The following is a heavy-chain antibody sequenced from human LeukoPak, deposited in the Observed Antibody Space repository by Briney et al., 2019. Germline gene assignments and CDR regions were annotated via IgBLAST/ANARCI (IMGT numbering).Heavy chain of an antibody. CDR2: ISGSGGST. CDR1: EFNFKTYG. CDR3: AKDLGSSWQYYYYGMDV. D-gene: IGHD6-13*01. Sequence: GGSLRLSCAASEFNFKTYGMSWVRQAPGKGLEWVSAISGSGGSTYYADSVKGRFTISRDNSKNTLYLQMNSLRAEDTAVYYCAKDLGSSWQYYYYGMDVWGQGTTVTVSS. J-gene: IGHJ6*02. V-gene: IGHV3-23*01.